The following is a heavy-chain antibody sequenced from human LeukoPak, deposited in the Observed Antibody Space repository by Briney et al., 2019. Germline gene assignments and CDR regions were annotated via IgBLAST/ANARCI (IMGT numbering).Heavy chain of an antibody. CDR3: AKDTFRDGDYLFDY. J-gene: IGHJ4*02. D-gene: IGHD4-11*01. CDR2: IWYDGSNK. CDR1: GFTFSSYG. Sequence: PGGSLRLSCAASGFTFSSYGMHWVRQAPGKGLEWEAVIWYDGSNKYYADSVKGRFTISRDNSKNTLYLQMNSLRAEDTAVYYCAKDTFRDGDYLFDYWGQGTLVTVSS. V-gene: IGHV3-33*06.